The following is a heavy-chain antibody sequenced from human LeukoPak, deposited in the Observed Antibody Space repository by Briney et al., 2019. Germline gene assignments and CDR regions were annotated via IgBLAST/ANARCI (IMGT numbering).Heavy chain of an antibody. J-gene: IGHJ6*03. CDR3: ARGIRGYYYYYMDV. CDR2: INHSGST. V-gene: IGHV4-34*01. CDR1: GGSFSGYY. Sequence: KASETLSLTCAVYGGSFSGYYWSWIRQPPGKGLEWIGEINHSGSTNYNPSLKSRVTISVDTSKNQFSLKLSSVTAADTAVYYCARGIRGYYYYYMDVWGKGTTVTVSS.